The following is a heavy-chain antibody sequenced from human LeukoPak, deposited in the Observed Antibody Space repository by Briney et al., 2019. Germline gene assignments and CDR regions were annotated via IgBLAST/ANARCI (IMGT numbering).Heavy chain of an antibody. J-gene: IGHJ4*02. CDR1: GFTFSSYS. CDR2: ISTSSTDM. CDR3: AREGGASGSYYPDY. V-gene: IGHV3-21*01. D-gene: IGHD3-10*01. Sequence: TGGSLRLSCAASGFTFSSYSMGWVRQGPGKGLEWVSCISTSSTDMHYADSVKGRFTISRDNAKNSLFLQMNSLRAEDTAVYYCAREGGASGSYYPDYWGQGTLITVSS.